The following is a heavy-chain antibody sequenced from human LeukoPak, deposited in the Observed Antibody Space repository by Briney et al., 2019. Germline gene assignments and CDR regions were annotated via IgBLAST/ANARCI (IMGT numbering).Heavy chain of an antibody. CDR3: AKYRYGVLWFGESIIDY. CDR1: GFTFSSYA. J-gene: IGHJ4*02. D-gene: IGHD3-10*01. CDR2: ISSSGGST. Sequence: GGSLRLSCAASGFTFSSYAMSWVRQAPGKGLEWVSAISSSGGSTYYADSVKGRFTISRDNSKNTLYLQMNSLRAEDTAVYYCAKYRYGVLWFGESIIDYWGQGTLVTVSS. V-gene: IGHV3-23*01.